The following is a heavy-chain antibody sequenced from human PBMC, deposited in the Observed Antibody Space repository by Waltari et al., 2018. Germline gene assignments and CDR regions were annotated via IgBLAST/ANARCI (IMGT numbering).Heavy chain of an antibody. D-gene: IGHD3-22*01. CDR2: NIPIFGTA. CDR1: GGTFSSYA. Sequence: QVQLVQSGAEVKKPGSSVKVSCKASGGTFSSYAISWVRQAPGQGLEWMGGNIPIFGTANYGQKFQGRGTITADESKSTAYMELSSLRSDDTAGYYCARGGYYDSSGYYNWFDPWGQGTLVNVSS. J-gene: IGHJ5*02. CDR3: ARGGYYDSSGYYNWFDP. V-gene: IGHV1-69*01.